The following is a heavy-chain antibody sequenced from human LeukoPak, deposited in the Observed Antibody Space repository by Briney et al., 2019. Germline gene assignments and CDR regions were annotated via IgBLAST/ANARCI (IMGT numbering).Heavy chain of an antibody. CDR3: ARELTGTTFDP. D-gene: IGHD1-7*01. CDR1: GFTFSSYS. Sequence: GGSLRLSCAASGFTFSSYSMNWVRQAPGKGLEWVSYISSSSSTIYYADFVKGRFTISRDNAKNSLYLQMNSLRAEDTAVYYCARELTGTTFDPWGQGTLVTVSS. V-gene: IGHV3-48*04. J-gene: IGHJ5*02. CDR2: ISSSSSTI.